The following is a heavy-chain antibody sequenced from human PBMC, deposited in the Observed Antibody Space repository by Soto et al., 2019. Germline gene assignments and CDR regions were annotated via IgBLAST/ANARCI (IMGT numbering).Heavy chain of an antibody. Sequence: GGSLRLSCAASGFTFSSYGMHWVRQAPGKGLEWVAVISYDGSNKYYADSVKGRFTISRDNSKNTLYLQMNSLRAEDTAVYYCAKDLSKGGGAFDIWGQGTMVTVSS. CDR2: ISYDGSNK. D-gene: IGHD4-4*01. CDR1: GFTFSSYG. J-gene: IGHJ3*02. V-gene: IGHV3-30*18. CDR3: AKDLSKGGGAFDI.